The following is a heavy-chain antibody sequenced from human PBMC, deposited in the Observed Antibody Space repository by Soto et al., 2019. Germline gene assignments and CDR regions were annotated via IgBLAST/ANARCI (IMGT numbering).Heavy chain of an antibody. CDR2: ISAYNGNT. CDR1: GYTFTSYG. J-gene: IGHJ4*02. V-gene: IGHV1-18*01. Sequence: GSVKVSCKASGYTFTSYGISWVRQAPGQGLEWMGWISAYNGNTNYAQKLQGRVTMTTDTSTSTAYMELRSLRSDDTAVYYCARSYYDILTGVPYYFDYWGQGTLVTVSS. D-gene: IGHD3-9*01. CDR3: ARSYYDILTGVPYYFDY.